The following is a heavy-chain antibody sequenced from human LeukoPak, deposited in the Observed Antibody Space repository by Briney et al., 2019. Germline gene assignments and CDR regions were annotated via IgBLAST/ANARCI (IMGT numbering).Heavy chain of an antibody. CDR1: GGSFSSYY. D-gene: IGHD3-16*01. Sequence: PSETLSLTCAVYGGSFSSYYWSWIRQPPGKGLEWIGYIYYSGSTNYNPSLKSRVTISVDTSKNQFSLKLSSVTAADTAVYYCARRNSASWRGIVMDQKYYFDYWGRGTLVTVSS. J-gene: IGHJ4*02. CDR3: ARRNSASWRGIVMDQKYYFDY. V-gene: IGHV4-59*01. CDR2: IYYSGST.